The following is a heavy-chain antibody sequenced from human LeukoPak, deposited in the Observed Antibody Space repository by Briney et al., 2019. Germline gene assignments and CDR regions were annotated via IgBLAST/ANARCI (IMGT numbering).Heavy chain of an antibody. CDR2: ISYNGRND. CDR3: AKEGTPQVSTWYDL. CDR1: GFTFSSYG. V-gene: IGHV3-30*18. Sequence: PGRSLRLSCAAAGFTFSSYGMHWVRQAPGKGLEWVAVISYNGRNDYYVDSVKGRFIISRDNPRNTLYLQMNILRTEDTAVYYCAKEGTPQVSTWYDLWGQGTQVIVSS. J-gene: IGHJ5*02. D-gene: IGHD3-10*01.